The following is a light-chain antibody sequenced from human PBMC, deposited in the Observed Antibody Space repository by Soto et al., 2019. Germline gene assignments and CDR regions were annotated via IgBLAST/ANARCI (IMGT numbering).Light chain of an antibody. CDR3: QQRSNWPIT. CDR2: DAS. J-gene: IGKJ5*01. V-gene: IGKV3-11*01. CDR1: LRVSSY. Sequence: EIVLTQSPATLSLSPGESATLACRATLRVSSYLAWYQQKPGHPPTLLIYDASSRPTDIPARFSGSGSGTDFTLTISSLEPEDFALYYCQQRSNWPITSGQPTRPEI.